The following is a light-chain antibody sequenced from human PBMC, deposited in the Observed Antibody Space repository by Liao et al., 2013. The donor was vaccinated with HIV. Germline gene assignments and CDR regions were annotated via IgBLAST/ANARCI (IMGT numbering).Light chain of an antibody. CDR1: NIGSKS. CDR2: YNS. CDR3: QVWDSSSDHWV. J-gene: IGLJ3*02. V-gene: IGLV3-21*04. Sequence: SYVLTQPPSVSVAPGKTARITCGGNNIGSKSVHWYQQKPGRAPVLVIYYNSDRPSGIPERFSGSNSGNTATLTISRVEAGDEADYCCQVWDSSSDHWVFGGGTKLTVL.